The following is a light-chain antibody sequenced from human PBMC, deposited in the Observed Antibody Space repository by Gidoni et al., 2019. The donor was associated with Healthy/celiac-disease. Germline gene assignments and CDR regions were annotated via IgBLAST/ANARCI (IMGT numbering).Light chain of an antibody. Sequence: EILLTQSPGTLSLSPGESATLSCRASQSVSSSYLAWYQQKPGQAPRLLIYGASSRATGIPDRFSGSGSGTDFTLTISRLEPEDFAVYYCQQYGSSQLTFGGXTKVEIK. V-gene: IGKV3-20*01. CDR1: QSVSSSY. CDR2: GAS. CDR3: QQYGSSQLT. J-gene: IGKJ4*01.